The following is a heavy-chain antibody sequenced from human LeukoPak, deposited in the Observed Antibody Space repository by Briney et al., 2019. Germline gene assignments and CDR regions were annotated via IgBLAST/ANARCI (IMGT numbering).Heavy chain of an antibody. J-gene: IGHJ4*02. V-gene: IGHV4-59*08. CDR3: ARHGYYYDSSGFFDY. CDR2: TYYSGST. D-gene: IGHD3-22*01. CDR1: GGSISSYY. Sequence: SETLSLTCTVSGGSISSYYWSWIRQPPGKGLEWIGYTYYSGSTNYNPSLKSRVTISVDTSKNQFSLKLSSVTAADTAVYYCARHGYYYDSSGFFDYWGQGTLVTVSS.